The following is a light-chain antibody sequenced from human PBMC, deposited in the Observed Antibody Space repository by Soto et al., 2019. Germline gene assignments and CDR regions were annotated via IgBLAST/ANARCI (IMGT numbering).Light chain of an antibody. V-gene: IGKV3-15*01. J-gene: IGKJ1*01. CDR3: QQYNNWPQT. CDR2: GAS. Sequence: EIVMTQSPATLSVSPGERANLSCRASQSVSSNLAWYQKKPGQAPRLLIYGASTRATGIPARFSGSGSGTEFTLTISSLQSEDFAVYYCQQYNNWPQTFGQGTKVEIK. CDR1: QSVSSN.